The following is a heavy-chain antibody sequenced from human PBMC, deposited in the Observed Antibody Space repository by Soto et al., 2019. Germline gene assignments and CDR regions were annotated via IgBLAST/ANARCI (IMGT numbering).Heavy chain of an antibody. CDR1: GGSVSSGSYY. V-gene: IGHV4-61*01. Sequence: SETPSLTCTISGGSVSSGSYYWSWIRQPPGKGLEWIGYIYYSGSTNYNPSLKSRVTISVDTSKNQFSLKLSSVTAADTAVYYCARDNHSYGYTAYYFDYWGQGTLVTVS. CDR2: IYYSGST. CDR3: ARDNHSYGYTAYYFDY. D-gene: IGHD5-18*01. J-gene: IGHJ4*02.